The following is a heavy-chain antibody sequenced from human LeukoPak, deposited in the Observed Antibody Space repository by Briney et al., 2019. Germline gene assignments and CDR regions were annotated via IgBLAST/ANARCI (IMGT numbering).Heavy chain of an antibody. CDR2: IYYSGST. D-gene: IGHD6-13*01. Sequence: SETLSLTCTVSGGSISSYYWSWIRQPPGKGLEWIGYIYYSGSTNYNPSLKSRVTISVDTSKNQFSLKLSSVTAADTAVYYCASLYSSSWYPLFDYWGQGTLVTVSS. CDR3: ASLYSSSWYPLFDY. CDR1: GGSISSYY. V-gene: IGHV4-59*01. J-gene: IGHJ4*02.